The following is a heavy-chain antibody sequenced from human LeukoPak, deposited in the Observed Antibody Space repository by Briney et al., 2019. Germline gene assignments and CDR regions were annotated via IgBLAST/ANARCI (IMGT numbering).Heavy chain of an antibody. CDR2: INHSGST. J-gene: IGHJ3*02. CDR3: ARGRQVDIVVVPAANRYADAFDI. Sequence: SETLSLTCAVYGGSFSGYYWSWIRQPPGKGLEWIGEINHSGSTNYNPSLKSRVTISVGTSKNQFSLKLSSVTAADTAVYYCARGRQVDIVVVPAANRYADAFDIWGQGTMVTVSS. CDR1: GGSFSGYY. V-gene: IGHV4-34*01. D-gene: IGHD2-2*03.